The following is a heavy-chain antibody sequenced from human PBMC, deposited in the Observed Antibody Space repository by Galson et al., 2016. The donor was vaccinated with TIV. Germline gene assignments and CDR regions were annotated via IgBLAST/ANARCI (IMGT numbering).Heavy chain of an antibody. CDR1: GYRFTTSW. D-gene: IGHD2-2*01. V-gene: IGHV5-51*01. CDR3: AKIGYCYSSTDCYAYDAFHI. J-gene: IGHJ3*02. Sequence: QSGAEVKKPGESLKISCKASGYRFTTSWIGWVRQMPGKGLEWMGVIYPADSDTRYSPSFQGQVTISADKSTKSAYLQWSSLTASDTAIYYCAKIGYCYSSTDCYAYDAFHIWGQGTMVTVSS. CDR2: IYPADSDT.